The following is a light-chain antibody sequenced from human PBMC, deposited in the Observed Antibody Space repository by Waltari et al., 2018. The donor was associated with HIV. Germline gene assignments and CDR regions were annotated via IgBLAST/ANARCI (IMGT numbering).Light chain of an antibody. CDR1: SNNVGFQG. CDR2: RNN. J-gene: IGLJ3*02. CDR3: QVWDVVSDHVL. V-gene: IGLV10-54*01. Sequence: QAGLTQPPSVSKGLRQTATLTCTGNSNNVGFQGAAWLQQHQGHPPKLLSYRNNYRPSGIPERFAGANAGNTATLTIGGVEGGDEAEYYCQVWDVVSDHVLFGGGTKLTVL.